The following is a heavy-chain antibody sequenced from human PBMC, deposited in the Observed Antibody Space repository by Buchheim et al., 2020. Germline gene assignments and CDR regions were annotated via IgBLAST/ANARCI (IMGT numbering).Heavy chain of an antibody. Sequence: QVQLQQWGAGLLKPSETLSFTCAVYGGSFSGYYWSWIRQPPGKGLEWIGEINHSGSTNYNPSLKSRVTISVDTSKNQFSLKLSSVTAADTAVYYCARGVVSYYYMDVWGKGTT. CDR2: INHSGST. CDR3: ARGVVSYYYMDV. V-gene: IGHV4-34*01. D-gene: IGHD2-15*01. J-gene: IGHJ6*03. CDR1: GGSFSGYY.